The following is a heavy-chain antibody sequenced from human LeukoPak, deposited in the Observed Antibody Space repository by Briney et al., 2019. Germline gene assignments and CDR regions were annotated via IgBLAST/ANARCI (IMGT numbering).Heavy chain of an antibody. J-gene: IGHJ3*02. CDR1: GGSISSGGYS. Sequence: PLQTLSLTCAVSGGSISSGGYSWSWIRQPPGKGLEWIGYIYHSGSTYYNPSLKSRVTISVDRSKNQFSLKLSSVTAADTAVYYCARADPDDAFDIWGQGTMVTVSS. CDR3: ARADPDDAFDI. V-gene: IGHV4-30-2*01. CDR2: IYHSGST.